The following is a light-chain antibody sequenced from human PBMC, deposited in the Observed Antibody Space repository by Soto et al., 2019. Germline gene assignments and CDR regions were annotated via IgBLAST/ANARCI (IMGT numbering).Light chain of an antibody. CDR1: QSVLYSSNNKNY. CDR3: QQYFTTPSPS. Sequence: DIVMTQSPDSLAVSLGERATINCKSSQSVLYSSNNKNYLAWYQQKPGQPPKLLIYWASTRESGVPDRFSGSGSGTDFTLTLSSLRAEDVAVYHCQQYFTTPSPSFGGGTKVEIK. J-gene: IGKJ4*01. CDR2: WAS. V-gene: IGKV4-1*01.